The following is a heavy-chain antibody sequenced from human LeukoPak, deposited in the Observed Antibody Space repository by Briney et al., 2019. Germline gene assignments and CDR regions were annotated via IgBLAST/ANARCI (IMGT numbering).Heavy chain of an antibody. CDR1: GYLFINYG. J-gene: IGHJ4*02. Sequence: ASVRVSCKASGYLFINYGISWLRQAPGQGLECMGWISPYSGNTDYPQKLQGRVTMTTDTSTTTAYMELRSLSFDDTAVYYCARTSGVSVAGSPYYFDFWGQGTLISVSS. CDR3: ARTSGVSVAGSPYYFDF. CDR2: ISPYSGNT. D-gene: IGHD6-19*01. V-gene: IGHV1-18*01.